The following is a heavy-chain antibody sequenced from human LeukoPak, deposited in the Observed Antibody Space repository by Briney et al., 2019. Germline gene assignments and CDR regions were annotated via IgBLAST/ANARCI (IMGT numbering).Heavy chain of an antibody. V-gene: IGHV3-30*02. D-gene: IGHD4-23*01. CDR2: IWYGGSNK. CDR1: GFTFSSYG. CDR3: AKDQAHSDYGGNSGVDY. Sequence: PGGSLRLSCAASGFTFSSYGMHWVRQAPGKGLEWVAVIWYGGSNKYYADSVKGRFTISRDTSKNTLYLQMNSLRAEDTAVYYCAKDQAHSDYGGNSGVDYWGQGTLVTVSS. J-gene: IGHJ4*02.